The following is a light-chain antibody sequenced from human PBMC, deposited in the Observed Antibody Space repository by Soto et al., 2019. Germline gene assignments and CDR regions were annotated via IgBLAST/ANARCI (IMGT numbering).Light chain of an antibody. Sequence: DIQMTQSPSSLSASVGDRVTITCRASQSISSYLNWYQQKPGKAPKPLIYAASSLQSGVPSRFSGSGSATDFTLTISSLQPEDFATYYCQQSYSTPYTFGQRTKLEIK. J-gene: IGKJ2*01. CDR2: AAS. CDR3: QQSYSTPYT. V-gene: IGKV1-39*01. CDR1: QSISSY.